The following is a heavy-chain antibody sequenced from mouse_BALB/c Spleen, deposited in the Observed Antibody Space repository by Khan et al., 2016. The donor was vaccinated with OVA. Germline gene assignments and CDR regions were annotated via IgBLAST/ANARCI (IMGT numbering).Heavy chain of an antibody. J-gene: IGHJ4*01. Sequence: EVQLQESGPGLVKPSQSLSLTCTVTGYSITSAYAWSWIRQFPGNKLEWMGYISYSGSTSYNPSLKSRISITRDTSKNQFFLQLNSVTTEDTGTYYCARQNYYGYAMDDWGQGTSVTVSS. D-gene: IGHD1-1*01. CDR2: ISYSGST. V-gene: IGHV3-2*02. CDR3: ARQNYYGYAMDD. CDR1: GYSITSAYA.